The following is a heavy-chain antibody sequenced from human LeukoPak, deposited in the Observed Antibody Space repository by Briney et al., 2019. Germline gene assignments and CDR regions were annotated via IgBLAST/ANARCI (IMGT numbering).Heavy chain of an antibody. J-gene: IGHJ4*02. CDR3: ARGKGIAARPLDY. D-gene: IGHD6-6*01. CDR2: INHSGST. CDR1: GGSFSGYY. Sequence: SETLSLTCAVYGGSFSGYYWSWIRQPPGKGLEWIGEINHSGSTNYNPSLKSRVTISVDTSKNQFPLKLSSVTAADTAVYYCARGKGIAARPLDYWGQGTLVTVSS. V-gene: IGHV4-34*01.